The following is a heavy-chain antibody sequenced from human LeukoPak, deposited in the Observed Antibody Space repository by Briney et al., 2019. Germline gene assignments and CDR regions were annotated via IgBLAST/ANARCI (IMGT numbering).Heavy chain of an antibody. CDR2: IYYSGST. D-gene: IGHD4-11*01. CDR1: GGSISSYY. CDR3: ARHTTGNSMDV. V-gene: IGHV4-59*08. Sequence: WETLSLTCTVSGGSISSYYWSWIRQPPGKGLEWIGYIYYSGSTSYNPSLKSRVTISVDTSKNQFSLKLNSLTAADTAVYYCARHTTGNSMDVWGQGTTVTVS. J-gene: IGHJ6*02.